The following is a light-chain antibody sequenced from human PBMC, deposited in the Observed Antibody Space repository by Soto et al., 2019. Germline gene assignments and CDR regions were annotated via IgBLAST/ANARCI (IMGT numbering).Light chain of an antibody. CDR1: SSNIGSNT. J-gene: IGLJ1*01. CDR2: SNN. CDR3: AAWDDSLNGFYV. Sequence: QSLLTQPPSASGTPGQRVTISCSGSSSNIGSNTVNWYQQLPGTAPKLLIYSNNQRPSGVPDRFSGSKSGTSASLAISGLQSVDEADYYWAAWDDSLNGFYVFGTGAKATVL. V-gene: IGLV1-44*01.